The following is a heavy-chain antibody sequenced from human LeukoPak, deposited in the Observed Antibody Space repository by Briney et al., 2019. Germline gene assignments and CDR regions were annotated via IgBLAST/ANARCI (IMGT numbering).Heavy chain of an antibody. Sequence: PSETLSLTCAVSGYSISSTYFWGWIRQPPGKGLEWIGTIYHSGSTNYNPSLKSRVTISVDTSRNQFSLKLSSVTAADTAVYYCAREEGYYDSSGYYWILGYWGQGTLVTVSS. CDR2: IYHSGST. V-gene: IGHV4-38-2*02. CDR3: AREEGYYDSSGYYWILGY. D-gene: IGHD3-22*01. J-gene: IGHJ4*02. CDR1: GYSISSTYF.